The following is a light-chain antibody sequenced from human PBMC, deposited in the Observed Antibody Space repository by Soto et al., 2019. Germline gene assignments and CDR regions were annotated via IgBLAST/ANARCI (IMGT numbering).Light chain of an antibody. V-gene: IGLV2-8*01. CDR3: NSYAGSNNV. J-gene: IGLJ1*01. Sequence: QSALTQPPSASGSPGQSVTISCTGTSSDVGGYNYVSWYQQHPGKAPKVMIYEVSKRPSGVPDRFSGSKSGNTASLTVSGLQAEDEADYYCNSYAGSNNVFGTGTKVTVL. CDR2: EVS. CDR1: SSDVGGYNY.